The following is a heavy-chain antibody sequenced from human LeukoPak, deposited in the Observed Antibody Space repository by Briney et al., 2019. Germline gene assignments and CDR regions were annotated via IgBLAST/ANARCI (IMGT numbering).Heavy chain of an antibody. CDR1: GGSFSGYY. V-gene: IGHV4-34*01. CDR2: INHSGST. CDR3: AREVDTAMVN. D-gene: IGHD5-18*01. Sequence: SETLSLTCAVYGGSFSGYYWSWIRQPPGNGLEWIGEINHSGSTNYNPSLKSRVTISVDTSKNQFSLKLSSVTAADTAVYYCAREVDTAMVNWGQGTLVTVSS. J-gene: IGHJ4*02.